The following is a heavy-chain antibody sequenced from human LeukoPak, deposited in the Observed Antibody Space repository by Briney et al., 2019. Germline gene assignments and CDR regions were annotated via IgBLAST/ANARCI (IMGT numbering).Heavy chain of an antibody. CDR2: IYYSGST. CDR1: RGSISSHY. V-gene: IGHV4-59*11. D-gene: IGHD3-9*01. J-gene: IGHJ4*02. CDR3: ARTPRVEDWLLPYYFDY. Sequence: SETLSLTCTVSRGSISSHYWSWIRQPPGKGLEWIGYIYYSGSTNYNPSLKSRVTISVDTSKNQFSLKLSSVTAADTAVYYCARTPRVEDWLLPYYFDYCGQGTLVTVSS.